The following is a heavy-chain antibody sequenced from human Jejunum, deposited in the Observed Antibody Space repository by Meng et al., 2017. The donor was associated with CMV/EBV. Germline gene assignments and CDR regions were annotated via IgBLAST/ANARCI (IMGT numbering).Heavy chain of an antibody. CDR3: ARWSGSESYPSADY. CDR2: VSYSGST. Sequence: VSSGSINYNPWSWIRQSARKGLEWIGSVSYSGSTNYNPSLKSRVSISMDTSENQFSLKVTSVTAGDTAVYYCARWSGSESYPSADYWGQGTLVTVSS. CDR1: SGSINYNP. J-gene: IGHJ4*02. V-gene: IGHV4-59*01. D-gene: IGHD3-10*01.